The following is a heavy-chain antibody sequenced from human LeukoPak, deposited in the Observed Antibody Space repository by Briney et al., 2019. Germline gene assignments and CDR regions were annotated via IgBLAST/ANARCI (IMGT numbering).Heavy chain of an antibody. D-gene: IGHD6-6*01. CDR3: ARDVFSSSSNR. Sequence: GGSLRLSCAASGFTFSSYRMNWVRQAPGKGLEWVSSISSSSSYIYYADSVKGRFTISRDNAKNSLYLQMNSLRAEDTAVYYCARDVFSSSSNRWGQGTLVTVSS. V-gene: IGHV3-21*01. J-gene: IGHJ4*02. CDR1: GFTFSSYR. CDR2: ISSSSSYI.